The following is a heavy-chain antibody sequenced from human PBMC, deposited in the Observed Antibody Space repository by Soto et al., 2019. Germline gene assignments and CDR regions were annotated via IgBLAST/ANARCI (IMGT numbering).Heavy chain of an antibody. CDR2: INPNSGGT. J-gene: IGHJ5*01. Sequence: ASVKVSCKASGYTFTSYYMHWVRQSPGQGLEWMGWINPNSGGTDYAQKFQGRVTMTRDTSISTAYMELSRLRSDDTAVYYCARARIGFGELLQSWFESWGQRTRV. V-gene: IGHV1-2*02. CDR1: GYTFTSYY. CDR3: ARARIGFGELLQSWFES. D-gene: IGHD3-10*01.